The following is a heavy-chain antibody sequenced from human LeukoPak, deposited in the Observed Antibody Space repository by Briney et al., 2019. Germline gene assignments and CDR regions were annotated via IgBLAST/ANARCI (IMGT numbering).Heavy chain of an antibody. CDR3: AKERQTGDYFTSDF. J-gene: IGHJ4*02. D-gene: IGHD4-17*01. CDR2: INGRGDST. Sequence: GGSLRLSCAASGFIFTNYFMSWVRQAPGKGLEWVSAINGRGDSTFYADSVKGQFTISRDNSKSTVYLQMNSLRADDTAVYYCAKERQTGDYFTSDFWGQGTLVTVSS. CDR1: GFIFTNYF. V-gene: IGHV3-23*01.